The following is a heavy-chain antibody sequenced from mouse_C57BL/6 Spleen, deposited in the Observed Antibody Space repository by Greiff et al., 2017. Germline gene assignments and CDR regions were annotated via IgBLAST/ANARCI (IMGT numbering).Heavy chain of an antibody. CDR3: ALIQPYCFDY. J-gene: IGHJ2*01. D-gene: IGHD3-1*01. Sequence: QVQLQQPGAELVKPGASVKLSCKASGYTFTSYWMPWVKQRPGQGLEWIGMIHPNSGSTNYTEKFKSKATMTVDKSASTAYMQLSSLTSEDSAVYYCALIQPYCFDYWGQGTTLTVSS. CDR1: GYTFTSYW. CDR2: IHPNSGST. V-gene: IGHV1-64*01.